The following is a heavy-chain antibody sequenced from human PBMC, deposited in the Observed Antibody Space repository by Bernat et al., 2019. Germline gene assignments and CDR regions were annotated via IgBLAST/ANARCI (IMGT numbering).Heavy chain of an antibody. CDR2: INHEGVT. D-gene: IGHD2-8*01. CDR1: GGSFSGYY. V-gene: IGHV4-34*01. Sequence: QVQLQQWGAGLLKPSETLSLTCAVYGGSFSGYYWGWIRQSPGKGLEWIGEINHEGVTNYNPSLKSRATISVDTSKNQFSLKLTSMTAADTTVYYCAGAPLYCSTGGTGSCYSGWFDYWGQGSLVTVSS. J-gene: IGHJ4*02. CDR3: AGAPLYCSTGGTGSCYSGWFDY.